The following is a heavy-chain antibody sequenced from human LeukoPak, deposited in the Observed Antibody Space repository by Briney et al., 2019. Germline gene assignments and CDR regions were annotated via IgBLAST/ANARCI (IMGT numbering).Heavy chain of an antibody. CDR1: GYTFTGYY. CDR2: IIPNSGDT. Sequence: ASVRVSCKASGYTFTGYYIHWVRQAPGQGLEWMGWIIPNSGDTHYAQKFQGRVTMTRDTSITTAYMDLNSLISDDTAVYYCARVQCQLLFEGNWFDPWGQGTLVTVSS. D-gene: IGHD2-2*01. CDR3: ARVQCQLLFEGNWFDP. J-gene: IGHJ5*02. V-gene: IGHV1-2*02.